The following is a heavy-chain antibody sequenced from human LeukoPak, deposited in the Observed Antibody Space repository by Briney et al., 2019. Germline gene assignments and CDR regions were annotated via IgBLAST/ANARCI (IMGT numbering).Heavy chain of an antibody. CDR1: GGSFSGYY. J-gene: IGHJ4*02. CDR2: INHSGST. D-gene: IGHD5-24*01. Sequence: SETLSLTCAVYGGSFSGYYWSWIRQPPGKGLEWIGEINHSGSTNYNPSLKSRVTISVDTSKNQFSLKLSSVTAADTAVYYCARENVHGMATIQLYYFDYWGQGTLVTVSS. CDR3: ARENVHGMATIQLYYFDY. V-gene: IGHV4-34*01.